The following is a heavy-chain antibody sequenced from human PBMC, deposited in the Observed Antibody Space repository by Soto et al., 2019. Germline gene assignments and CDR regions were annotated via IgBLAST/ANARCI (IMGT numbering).Heavy chain of an antibody. Sequence: DVQLVESGGGLVQPGRSLRLSCAASGFTFDDYAMHWVRQAPGKGLEWVSGISWNSGSIGYADSVKGRFTISRDNAKNSLYLQMNSLRAEDTALYYCAKDPTLAAAGIFDYWGQGTLVTVSS. CDR3: AKDPTLAAAGIFDY. D-gene: IGHD6-13*01. CDR1: GFTFDDYA. J-gene: IGHJ4*02. CDR2: ISWNSGSI. V-gene: IGHV3-9*01.